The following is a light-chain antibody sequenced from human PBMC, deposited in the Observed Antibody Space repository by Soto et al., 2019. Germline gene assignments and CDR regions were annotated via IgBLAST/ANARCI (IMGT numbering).Light chain of an antibody. CDR2: EVS. Sequence: QSALTQPASVSGSPGQSITISCTGTSSDVGGYNYVSWYQQHPGKAPKLMIYEVSNRPSGVSNRFSGSKSGNTASLTISGLQAEDEADYYCSSYTSVMTSVFGGGTKLTVL. J-gene: IGLJ2*01. CDR1: SSDVGGYNY. V-gene: IGLV2-14*01. CDR3: SSYTSVMTSV.